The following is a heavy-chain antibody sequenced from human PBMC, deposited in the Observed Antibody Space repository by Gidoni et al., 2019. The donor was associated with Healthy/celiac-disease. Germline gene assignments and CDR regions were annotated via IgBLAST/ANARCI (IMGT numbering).Heavy chain of an antibody. V-gene: IGHV2-26*01. CDR1: FSLSNARMG. Sequence: FSLSNARMGVSWIRQPPGKALEWLAHIFSNDEKSYSTSLKSRLTISKDTSKSQVVLTMTNMDPVDTATYYCARISTLFLPGYSSSWYAYYFDYWGQGTLVTVSS. J-gene: IGHJ4*02. D-gene: IGHD6-13*01. CDR3: ARISTLFLPGYSSSWYAYYFDY. CDR2: IFSNDEK.